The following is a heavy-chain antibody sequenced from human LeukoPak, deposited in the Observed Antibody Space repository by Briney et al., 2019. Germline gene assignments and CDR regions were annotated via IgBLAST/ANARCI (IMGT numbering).Heavy chain of an antibody. J-gene: IGHJ4*02. CDR2: IYYSGGT. V-gene: IGHV4-59*01. CDR3: ARVRGNPSNYYFDY. CDR1: GGSISSYY. D-gene: IGHD3-10*01. Sequence: PSETLSLTCTVSGGSISSYYWSWIRQPPGKGLEWIGYIYYSGGTNYNPSLKSRVTISVDASKNQFSLKLSSVTAADTAVYYCARVRGNPSNYYFDYWGQGTLVTVSS.